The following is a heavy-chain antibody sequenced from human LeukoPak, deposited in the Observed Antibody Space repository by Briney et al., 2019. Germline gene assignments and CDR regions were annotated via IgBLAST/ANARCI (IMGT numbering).Heavy chain of an antibody. Sequence: SETLSLTCAVYGGSFSGYYWSWIRQPPGKGLEWIGEINHSGSTNYNPSLKSRVTISVDTSKNQFSLKLSSVTAADTAVYYCARDSSGYYWFDPWGQGTLVTVSS. CDR1: GGSFSGYY. D-gene: IGHD3-22*01. CDR3: ARDSSGYYWFDP. V-gene: IGHV4-34*01. J-gene: IGHJ5*02. CDR2: INHSGST.